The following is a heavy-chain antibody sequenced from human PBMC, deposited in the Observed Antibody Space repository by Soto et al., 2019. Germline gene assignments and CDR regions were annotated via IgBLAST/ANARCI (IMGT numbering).Heavy chain of an antibody. CDR3: ARGVAGSGFDL. CDR1: GDSVSSNTAA. CDR2: TYYRSNWRH. D-gene: IGHD6-19*01. J-gene: IGHJ4*02. V-gene: IGHV6-1*01. Sequence: SPTLSLTCAISGDSVSSNTAAWNWIRSSPSRGSERLGRTYYRSNWRHDYAVSVKCRITVNPDTSKNHFSLQLNSVTPADTAVYYCARGVAGSGFDLWGQGTRGTVSS.